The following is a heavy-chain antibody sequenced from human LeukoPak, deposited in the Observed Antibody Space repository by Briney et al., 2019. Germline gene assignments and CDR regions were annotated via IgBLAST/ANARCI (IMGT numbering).Heavy chain of an antibody. CDR3: SRALGYYEFWSGSSSTSNWFDP. V-gene: IGHV4-59*01. Sequence: PSETLSLTCTVSGGSINFYYWSWVRQSPGKGLEWIGNIYYSGSINYNPSLKSRVTISVDTSKNQFSLILSSVTAADTAVYYCSRALGYYEFWSGSSSTSNWFDPWGQGTLVTVSS. CDR1: GGSINFYY. D-gene: IGHD3-3*01. CDR2: IYYSGSI. J-gene: IGHJ5*02.